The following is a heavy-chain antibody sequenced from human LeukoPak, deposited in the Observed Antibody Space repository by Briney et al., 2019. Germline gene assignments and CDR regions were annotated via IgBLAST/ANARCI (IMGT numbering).Heavy chain of an antibody. Sequence: SETLSLTCTVSGGSVSSGTYYWSWIRQSPGKGLEWIGYISYSGSTKYNPSLKSRVTISVDTSKNHFSLKLNSVTAADTAVYYCARADVRPIAAAVAPDTLDVWGQGTMVTVSS. CDR1: GGSVSSGTYY. D-gene: IGHD6-13*01. CDR2: ISYSGST. J-gene: IGHJ3*01. CDR3: ARADVRPIAAAVAPDTLDV. V-gene: IGHV4-61*03.